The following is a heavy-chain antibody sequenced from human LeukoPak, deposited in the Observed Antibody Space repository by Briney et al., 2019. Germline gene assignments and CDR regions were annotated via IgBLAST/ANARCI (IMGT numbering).Heavy chain of an antibody. CDR3: ATGRSIRYFDY. Sequence: SETLSLTCTVSGGSISSGDYYWSWIRQPPGKGLEWIGYIYYSGSTYYNPSLKSRVTISVDTSKNQFSLKLSSVTAADTAVYYCATGRSIRYFDYWGQGALLTVSS. J-gene: IGHJ4*01. D-gene: IGHD3-9*01. V-gene: IGHV4-30-4*01. CDR2: IYYSGST. CDR1: GGSISSGDYY.